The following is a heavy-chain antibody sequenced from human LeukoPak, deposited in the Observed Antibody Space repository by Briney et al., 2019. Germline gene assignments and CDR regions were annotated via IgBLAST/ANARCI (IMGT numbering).Heavy chain of an antibody. CDR3: ASGGYCSGGICYWTFDY. J-gene: IGHJ4*02. V-gene: IGHV1-2*02. Sequence: ASVKVSCKASGYILTDYYMHWVRQAPGHGLEWMGWINPKTGDADFAQKFQGRVTMSRDTSISTAYMALSRLKSDDTAVYYCASGGYCSGGICYWTFDYWGQGTLVTVSS. CDR2: INPKTGDA. CDR1: GYILTDYY. D-gene: IGHD2-15*01.